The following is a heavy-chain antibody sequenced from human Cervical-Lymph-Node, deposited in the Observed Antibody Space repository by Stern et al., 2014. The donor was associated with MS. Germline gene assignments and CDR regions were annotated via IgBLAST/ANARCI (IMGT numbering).Heavy chain of an antibody. Sequence: QVQLVQYGAEVKKPGASVKVHCQASGSTFTRYDINWVRQATGQGLEWMGWMNPNSGNTGYAQKFQGRVTMTRNTSISTAYMELSSLRSEDTAVYYCARGDVLLWFGELLRWFDPWGQGTLVTVSS. D-gene: IGHD3-10*01. J-gene: IGHJ5*02. CDR2: MNPNSGNT. CDR3: ARGDVLLWFGELLRWFDP. V-gene: IGHV1-8*01. CDR1: GSTFTRYD.